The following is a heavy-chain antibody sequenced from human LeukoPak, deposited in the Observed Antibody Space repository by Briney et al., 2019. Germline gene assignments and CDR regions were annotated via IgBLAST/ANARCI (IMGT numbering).Heavy chain of an antibody. CDR1: GFIFSRYA. CDR2: ISDSGGST. CDR3: AKAYATRWSWWFDS. Sequence: PGGSLRLSCAASGFIFSRYAMTWVRQAPGKGLEWVSAISDSGGSTYYADSVKGRFSISRDNSKNTLYLQMNSLRAEDTAVYYCAKAYATRWSWWFDSWGQGTLVTVSS. D-gene: IGHD2-2*01. V-gene: IGHV3-23*01. J-gene: IGHJ5*01.